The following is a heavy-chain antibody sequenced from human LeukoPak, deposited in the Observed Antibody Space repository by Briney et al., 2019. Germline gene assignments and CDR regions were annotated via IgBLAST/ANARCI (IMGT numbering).Heavy chain of an antibody. CDR2: IYYSGST. J-gene: IGHJ4*02. Sequence: PSETLSLTCTVSGGSISSYYWSWIRQPPGKGLEWIGYIYYSGSTYYNPSLKSRVTISVDTSKNQFSLRLSSVTAADTAVYYCARGRMYYYDSSGYYPGGHFDYWGQGTLVTVSS. V-gene: IGHV4-59*06. D-gene: IGHD3-22*01. CDR1: GGSISSYY. CDR3: ARGRMYYYDSSGYYPGGHFDY.